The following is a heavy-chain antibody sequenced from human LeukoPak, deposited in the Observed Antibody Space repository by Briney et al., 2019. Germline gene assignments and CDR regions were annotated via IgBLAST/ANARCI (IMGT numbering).Heavy chain of an antibody. CDR2: INPSGGST. CDR1: GYTFTSYY. D-gene: IGHD1-14*01. Sequence: ASVKASCKASGYTFTSYYMHWVRQAPGQGLEWMGIINPSGGSTSYAQKFQGRVTMTRDTSTSTVYMELSSLRSEDTAVYYCARDASPRTFDYWGQGTLVTVSS. V-gene: IGHV1-46*01. J-gene: IGHJ4*02. CDR3: ARDASPRTFDY.